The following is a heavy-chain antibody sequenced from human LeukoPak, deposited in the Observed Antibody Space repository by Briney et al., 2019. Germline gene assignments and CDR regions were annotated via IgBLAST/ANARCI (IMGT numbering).Heavy chain of an antibody. J-gene: IGHJ6*03. CDR1: GGSISSYY. V-gene: IGHV4-4*07. CDR3: ARGNFDWYYYYMDV. D-gene: IGHD3-9*01. CDR2: IYTSGST. Sequence: PSETLSLTCTVSGGSISSYYWSWIRQPAGKGLEWIGRIYTSGSTNYNPSLKGRVTMSVDTSKNQFSLKLSSVTAADTAVYYCARGNFDWYYYYMDVWGKGTTVTISS.